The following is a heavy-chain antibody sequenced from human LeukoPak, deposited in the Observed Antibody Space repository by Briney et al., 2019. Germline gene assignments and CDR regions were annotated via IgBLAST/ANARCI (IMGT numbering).Heavy chain of an antibody. D-gene: IGHD6-13*01. CDR3: AKDDGRIAAAGIGGNFDY. J-gene: IGHJ4*02. Sequence: GGSLRLSCAASGFTFSDYYMSWIRQAPGKGLEWVSAISDSGGRTYYADSVKGRFTISRDNSKNTLYLQMNSLRAEDTAVYYCAKDDGRIAAAGIGGNFDYWGQGTLVTVSS. V-gene: IGHV3-23*01. CDR1: GFTFSDYY. CDR2: ISDSGGRT.